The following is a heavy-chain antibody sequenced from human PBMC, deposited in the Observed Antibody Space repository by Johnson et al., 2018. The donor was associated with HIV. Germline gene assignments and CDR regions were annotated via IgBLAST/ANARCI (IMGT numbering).Heavy chain of an antibody. D-gene: IGHD2-15*01. CDR3: ASSGYCSGGSCYRWHAFDI. J-gene: IGHJ3*02. CDR2: ISGSGGST. CDR1: GFTFSSYA. V-gene: IGHV3-23*04. Sequence: VQLVESGGGLVQPGGSLRLSCAASGFTFSSYAMSWVRQAPGKGLEWVSAISGSGGSTYYADSVKGRFTISRDNSKNTLYLQMNSLRAEDTAVYYCASSGYCSGGSCYRWHAFDIWGQGTMVTVSS.